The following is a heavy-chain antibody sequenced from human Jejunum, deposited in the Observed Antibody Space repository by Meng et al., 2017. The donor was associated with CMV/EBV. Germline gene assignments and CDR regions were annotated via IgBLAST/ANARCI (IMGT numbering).Heavy chain of an antibody. D-gene: IGHD2/OR15-2a*01. J-gene: IGHJ4*02. CDR2: IYYSGPT. CDR3: ARQPEDFCNSIDCYHQPFDS. V-gene: IGHV4-39*01. CDR1: S. Sequence: SWGWIRQPPGKGLEWIGTIYYSGPTYYNPALKSRITMSVDTSKNQFSLKLSSVTAADTAVYYCARQPEDFCNSIDCYHQPFDSWGQGALVTVSS.